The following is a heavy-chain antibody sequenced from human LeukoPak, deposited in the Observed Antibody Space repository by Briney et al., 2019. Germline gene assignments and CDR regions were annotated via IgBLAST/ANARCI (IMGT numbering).Heavy chain of an antibody. CDR2: IYHSGST. V-gene: IGHV4-30-2*01. D-gene: IGHD4-23*01. Sequence: SETLSLTCAVSGGSISSGGYSWGWIRQPPGKGLEWIGCIYHSGSTYYNPSLKSRVTISVARSKNQFSLKLSSVTAADTAVYYCARGVIGTVVTSYAFDIWGQGTMVPVSS. J-gene: IGHJ3*02. CDR1: GGSISSGGYS. CDR3: ARGVIGTVVTSYAFDI.